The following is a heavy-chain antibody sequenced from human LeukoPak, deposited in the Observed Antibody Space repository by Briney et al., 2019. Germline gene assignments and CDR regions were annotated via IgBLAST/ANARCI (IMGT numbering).Heavy chain of an antibody. CDR3: ARDHNCGGDCYSGMDV. D-gene: IGHD2-21*01. CDR1: GFTVSTNY. V-gene: IGHV3-53*01. J-gene: IGHJ6*04. Sequence: GGSLRLSCAASGFTVSTNYMSWVRQAPGKGLEWVSVIYSGGSTYYADSVKGRFTISRDNSKNTVYLQMSSLRAEDTGVDYCARDHNCGGDCYSGMDVWGKGITGTVSS. CDR2: IYSGGST.